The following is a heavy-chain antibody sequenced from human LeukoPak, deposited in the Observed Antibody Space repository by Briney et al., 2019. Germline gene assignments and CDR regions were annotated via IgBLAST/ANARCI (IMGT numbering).Heavy chain of an antibody. V-gene: IGHV1-2*02. J-gene: IGHJ5*02. CDR1: GYTFTGYY. D-gene: IGHD3-10*01. CDR2: INPNSGGT. CDR3: ARQGYHGSGSYYPDNWFDP. Sequence: ASVKVSCKASGYTFTGYYMHWVRQAPGQGLEWMGWINPNSGGTNYAQKFQGRVTMTRDTSISTAYMELSRLRSDDTAVYYCARQGYHGSGSYYPDNWFDPWGQGTLVTVSS.